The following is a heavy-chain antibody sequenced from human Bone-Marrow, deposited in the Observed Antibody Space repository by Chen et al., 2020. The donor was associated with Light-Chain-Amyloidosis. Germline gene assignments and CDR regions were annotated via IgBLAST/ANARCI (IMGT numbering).Heavy chain of an antibody. Sequence: EVQLVESGGGLVKPGGSLRLSCAASGFTFSNYDMNWVRQVPGKGLEWISAVTNSSSNIYYADSVRGRFTIYRDNAKNSLYLQMNSLRAEDTAMYYCASSAPDPSSWGQGTLVTVSS. V-gene: IGHV3-21*01. CDR2: VTNSSSNI. CDR1: GFTFSNYD. CDR3: ASSAPDPSS. J-gene: IGHJ5*02.